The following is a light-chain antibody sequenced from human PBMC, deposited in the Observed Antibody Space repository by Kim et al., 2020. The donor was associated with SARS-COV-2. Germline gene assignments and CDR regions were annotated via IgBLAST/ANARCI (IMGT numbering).Light chain of an antibody. V-gene: IGKV3-20*01. CDR1: QTVDSNY. Sequence: LFPGERASPPCRASQTVDSNYLAWYQHRPGQAPRLVIYGASNRASGIPDRFSGSGSGTDFTLTISRLEPEDFAVYYCQQYGTSRMFGQGTKVDIK. CDR3: QQYGTSRM. CDR2: GAS. J-gene: IGKJ1*01.